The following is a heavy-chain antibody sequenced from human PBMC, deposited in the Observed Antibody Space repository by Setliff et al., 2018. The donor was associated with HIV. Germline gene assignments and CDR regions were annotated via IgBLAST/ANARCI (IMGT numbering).Heavy chain of an antibody. J-gene: IGHJ4*02. Sequence: QPGGSLRLSCVTSGFIFTDYWMSWVRQAPGKGLEWVANIRQDGGETHYVDSVKGRFTISRDNAKNSLYLQMNGLGAEDTALYYCASTRFGGPAAAAVVGGRIDFDNWGRGTLVTVSS. CDR2: IRQDGGET. CDR3: ASTRFGGPAAAAVVGGRIDFDN. CDR1: GFIFTDYW. V-gene: IGHV3-7*05. D-gene: IGHD2-15*01.